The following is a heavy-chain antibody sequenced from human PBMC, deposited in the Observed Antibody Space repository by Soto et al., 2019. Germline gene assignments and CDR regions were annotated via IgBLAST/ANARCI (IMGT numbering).Heavy chain of an antibody. V-gene: IGHV1-69*12. D-gene: IGHD5-18*01. Sequence: QVQLVQSGAEVKKPGSSVKVSCKASGGTFSSYAISWVRQAPGKGLEWMGGIIPIFGTANYAQKFQGRVTITADESTSTAYMELSSLRSEDTAVYYCGYSYAVAGSVLTDYWGRGSLVTVSS. CDR3: GYSYAVAGSVLTDY. J-gene: IGHJ4*02. CDR1: GGTFSSYA. CDR2: IIPIFGTA.